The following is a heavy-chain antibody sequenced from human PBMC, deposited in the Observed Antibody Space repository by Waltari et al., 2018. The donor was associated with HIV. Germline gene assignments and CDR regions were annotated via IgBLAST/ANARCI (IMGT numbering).Heavy chain of an antibody. CDR2: VSDAGTS. CDR1: GGNVSRSSYF. V-gene: IGHV4-39*07. D-gene: IGHD2-2*01. J-gene: IGHJ4*02. CDR3: VSHKTAVPTRIDF. Sequence: QIHLTESGPGLVKSSETLSLTCYVSGGNVSRSSYFLGWVRQPPGKALEWLGRVSDAGTSYYIPSLKNRMSAYVVPSRNYFFVNLTSVSVADTATYYCVSHKTAVPTRIDFWGLGTLVTV.